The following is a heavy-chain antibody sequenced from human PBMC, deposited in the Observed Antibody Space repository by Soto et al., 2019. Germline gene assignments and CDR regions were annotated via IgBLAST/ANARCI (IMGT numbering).Heavy chain of an antibody. CDR1: GFTFGDYA. CDR2: IRSKAYGGTT. D-gene: IGHD4-17*01. Sequence: PGGSLRLSCTASGFTFGDYAMSWVRQAPGKGLEWVGFIRSKAYGGTTEYAASVKGRFTISRDDSKSIAYLQMNSLKTEDTAVYYCNRDHGDPYFDCWGQGTLVTVSS. J-gene: IGHJ4*02. CDR3: NRDHGDPYFDC. V-gene: IGHV3-49*04.